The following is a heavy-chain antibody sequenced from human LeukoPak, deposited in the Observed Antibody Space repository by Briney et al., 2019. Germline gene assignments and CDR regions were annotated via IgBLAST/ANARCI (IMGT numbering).Heavy chain of an antibody. D-gene: IGHD6-6*01. CDR2: IYPGESDT. J-gene: IGHJ4*02. Sequence: GEALKISCKGSGYSFTNYWIGWVRQMPGKGLEWVGIIYPGESDTIYSPSFQGQVTISADKSISTAYLQWSSLKASDTAMYYCASRRYSSSYYFDYWGQGTPVTVSS. CDR3: ASRRYSSSYYFDY. CDR1: GYSFTNYW. V-gene: IGHV5-51*01.